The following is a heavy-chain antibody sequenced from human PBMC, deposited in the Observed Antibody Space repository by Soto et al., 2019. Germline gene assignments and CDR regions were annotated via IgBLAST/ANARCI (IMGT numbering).Heavy chain of an antibody. CDR3: ARDGSYSADNLAHGIELCSFDV. D-gene: IGHD5-18*01. CDR1: GGSISSGGYY. Sequence: PSETLSLTCTVSGGSISSGGYYWSWIRQHPGKGLEWIGYIYYSGSTNYNPSLKSRVTISVDTSKNQFSLKLSSVTAADTAVYYCARDGSYSADNLAHGIELCSFDVWGQGAMVTVSS. V-gene: IGHV4-61*08. CDR2: IYYSGST. J-gene: IGHJ4*02.